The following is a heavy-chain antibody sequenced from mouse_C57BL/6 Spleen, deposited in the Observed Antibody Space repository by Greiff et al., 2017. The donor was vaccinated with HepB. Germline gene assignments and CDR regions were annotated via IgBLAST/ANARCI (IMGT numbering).Heavy chain of an antibody. D-gene: IGHD2-3*01. CDR3: ATFYDGYDYAMDY. CDR1: GYTFTSYW. J-gene: IGHJ4*01. V-gene: IGHV1-72*01. CDR2: IDPNSGGT. Sequence: VQLQQSGAELVKPGASVKLSCKASGYTFTSYWMHWVKQRPGRGLEWIGRIDPNSGGTKYNEKFKSKATLTVDKPSSTTYMQLSSLTSEDSAVYYCATFYDGYDYAMDYWGQGTSVTVSS.